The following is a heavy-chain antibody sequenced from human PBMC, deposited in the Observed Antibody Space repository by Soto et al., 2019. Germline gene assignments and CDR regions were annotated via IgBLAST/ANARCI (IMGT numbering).Heavy chain of an antibody. CDR1: GFTFSSYA. CDR2: ISGSGGST. V-gene: IGHV3-23*01. D-gene: IGHD6-19*01. CDR3: AKGDSSGWYYYYYGMDV. J-gene: IGHJ6*02. Sequence: LRLSCAASGFTFSSYAMSWVRQAPGKGLEWVSAISGSGGSTYYADSVKGRFTISRDNSKNTLYLQMNSLRAEDTAVYYCAKGDSSGWYYYYYGMDVWGQGTTVTVSS.